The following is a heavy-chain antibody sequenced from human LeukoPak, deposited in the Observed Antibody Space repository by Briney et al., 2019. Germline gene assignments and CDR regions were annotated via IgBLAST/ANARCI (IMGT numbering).Heavy chain of an antibody. V-gene: IGHV3-53*01. J-gene: IGHJ4*02. CDR2: IYSGGST. CDR3: ASSYTYGCFYY. Sequence: GGSLRLSCAASGFTVSSNYMSWVRQAPGKGLEWVSVIYSGGSTYYADSVKGRFTTSRDNSKNTLYLQMNSLRAEDTAVYYCASSYTYGCFYYWGQGTLVTVSS. D-gene: IGHD5-18*01. CDR1: GFTVSSNY.